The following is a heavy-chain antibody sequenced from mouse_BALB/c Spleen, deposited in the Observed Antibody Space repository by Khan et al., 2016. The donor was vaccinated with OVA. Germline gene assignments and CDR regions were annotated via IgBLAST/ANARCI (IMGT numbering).Heavy chain of an antibody. V-gene: IGHV1-80*01. CDR3: SRGGYDFVAY. D-gene: IGHD2-14*01. CDR2: IYPGDGNT. Sequence: QIQLVQSGAELVKPGSSMKISCKASGYAFRNYWMNWVRQGPGQGLEWIGQIYPGDGNTNYNGKFKDKATLTVDKSSSTAYMQLSSLTSEDSAVYSSSRGGYDFVAYWGQGTLVTVSA. J-gene: IGHJ3*01. CDR1: GYAFRNYW.